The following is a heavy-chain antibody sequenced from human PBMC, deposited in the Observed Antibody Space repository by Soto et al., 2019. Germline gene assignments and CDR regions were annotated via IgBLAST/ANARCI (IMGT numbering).Heavy chain of an antibody. CDR3: ARVDSVDYYYGMDV. CDR2: IYGGDST. Sequence: EVQLVESGGDLIQPGGSLRLSCAASGFTVSYFYMNWVRQAPGKGLEWVSVIYGGDSTYYADSVKGRFTTSRDSSKNTVYLQMNSLRAEDTAVYYCARVDSVDYYYGMDVWGQGTTVTVSS. J-gene: IGHJ6*02. CDR1: GFTVSYFY. V-gene: IGHV3-53*01. D-gene: IGHD2-15*01.